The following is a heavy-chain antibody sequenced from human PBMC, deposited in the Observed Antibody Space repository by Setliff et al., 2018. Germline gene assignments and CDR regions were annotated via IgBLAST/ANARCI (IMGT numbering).Heavy chain of an antibody. Sequence: PGGSLRLSCEASGFTFSGYSMNWVRQAPGKGLEWVSGIGGRGISTYYADSVKGRFIISRDNSKHTLYLQMNSLRAEDTAVYYCAKVFPDYDSSGYYLDYWGQGTLVTVSS. J-gene: IGHJ4*02. CDR1: GFTFSGYS. V-gene: IGHV3-23*01. CDR3: AKVFPDYDSSGYYLDY. D-gene: IGHD3-22*01. CDR2: IGGRGIST.